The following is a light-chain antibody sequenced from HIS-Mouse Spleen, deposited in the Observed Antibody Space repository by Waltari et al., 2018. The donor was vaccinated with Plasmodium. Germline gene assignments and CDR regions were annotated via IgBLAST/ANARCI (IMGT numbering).Light chain of an antibody. CDR1: SSHVGGYNL. V-gene: IGLV2-23*01. CDR2: EGS. J-gene: IGLJ1*01. CDR3: CSYAGSSTYV. Sequence: QSALTQPASVSGSPGPSITIPCTGTSSHVGGYNLVSWYQQHPGKAPKLMIYEGSKRPSGVSNRFSGSKSGNTASLTISGLQAEDEADYYCCSYAGSSTYVFGTGTKVTVL.